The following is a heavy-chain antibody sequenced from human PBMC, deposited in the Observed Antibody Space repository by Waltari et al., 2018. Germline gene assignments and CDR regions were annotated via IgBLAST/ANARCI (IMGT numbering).Heavy chain of an antibody. CDR1: GYPFTHFA. J-gene: IGHJ4*02. CDR2: SSTASGNP. Sequence: VQLVQSGSELKKPGAPVKIACKASGYPFTHFAVDWVRQAPGQGLEWMGWSSTASGNPTYARDFTGRFVFSLDTSVSTAYLQITSLKAEDTALYFCARDRVVGATDWGYWGQGTLVTVST. D-gene: IGHD1-26*01. CDR3: ARDRVVGATDWGY. V-gene: IGHV7-4-1*02.